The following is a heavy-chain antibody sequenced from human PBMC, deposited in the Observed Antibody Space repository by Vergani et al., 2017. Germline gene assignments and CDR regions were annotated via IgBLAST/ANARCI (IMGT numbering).Heavy chain of an antibody. CDR3: ASSKDPCTFDD. Sequence: EVQVVETGGGLVQPGGSLRLSCAASGFTVSSNYMSWVRQAPGKGLEWVSVIYSGGSTYYADSVKGRFIISRDNSKNTLYLQMNSLRAEDTAVYYCASSKDPCTFDDWGQGTLVTVSS. J-gene: IGHJ4*02. V-gene: IGHV3-66*01. CDR2: IYSGGST. D-gene: IGHD2-2*01. CDR1: GFTVSSNY.